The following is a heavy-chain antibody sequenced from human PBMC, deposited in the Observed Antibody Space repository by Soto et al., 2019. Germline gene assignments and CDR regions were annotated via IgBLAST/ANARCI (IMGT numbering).Heavy chain of an antibody. V-gene: IGHV3-21*01. J-gene: IGHJ6*02. Sequence: GXSLRLSCAASGFTLSSYSLNWFRQAPVNGLEWVSSISSSSSYIYYADSVKGRFTISRDNAKNSLYLQMNSLRAEDTAVYYCASPSWYYYDSSGYYPANVWGQGTTVTVSS. CDR1: GFTLSSYS. CDR2: ISSSSSYI. CDR3: ASPSWYYYDSSGYYPANV. D-gene: IGHD3-22*01.